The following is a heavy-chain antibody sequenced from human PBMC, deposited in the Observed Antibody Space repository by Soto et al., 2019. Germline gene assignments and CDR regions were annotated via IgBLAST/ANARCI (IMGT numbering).Heavy chain of an antibody. D-gene: IGHD3-16*02. V-gene: IGHV3-23*01. J-gene: IGHJ4*02. CDR1: GFTFSSYA. Sequence: EVQLLESGGGLVQPGGSLTLSCETSGFTFSSYAMVWVRQAAEKVLEWVASISNNGDTAYYADSVKGRFTISRGNSEKTLHMQMNGLRADDTALYFCAKSRVFIGAIVTLLDSWGQGTQVTVSS. CDR3: AKSRVFIGAIVTLLDS. CDR2: ISNNGDTA.